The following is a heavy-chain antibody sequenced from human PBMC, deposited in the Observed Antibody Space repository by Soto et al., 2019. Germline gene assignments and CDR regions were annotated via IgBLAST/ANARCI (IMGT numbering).Heavy chain of an antibody. V-gene: IGHV1-18*01. CDR3: ARGGYYDSSGSRNYHYYGMNV. CDR1: GYTFTNFG. D-gene: IGHD3-22*01. Sequence: ASVKVSCKTSGYTFTNFGLSWVRQAPGQGLEWMGWISAYNGNTKYAQTLQGRVSMSTDTSTNTAYMELRSLRSDDTAMYYCARGGYYDSSGSRNYHYYGMNVWGQGTTVTVSS. CDR2: ISAYNGNT. J-gene: IGHJ6*02.